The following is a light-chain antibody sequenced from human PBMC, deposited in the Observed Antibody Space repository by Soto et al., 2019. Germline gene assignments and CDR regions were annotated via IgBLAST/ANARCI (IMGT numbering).Light chain of an antibody. J-gene: IGLJ1*01. Sequence: QSVLTQPPSVSGAPGQRVTISCTGSSSNIGAGYDVHWYQRLPGTAPKVLIYNNNNRPSGVPDRFSGSKFGTSASLAITGLQAEDEADYYGQSYDSSLSGSYVFGTGTKVTVL. V-gene: IGLV1-40*01. CDR3: QSYDSSLSGSYV. CDR1: SSNIGAGYD. CDR2: NNN.